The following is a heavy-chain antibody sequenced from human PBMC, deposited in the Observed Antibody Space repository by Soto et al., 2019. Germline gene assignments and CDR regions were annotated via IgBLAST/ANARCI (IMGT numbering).Heavy chain of an antibody. CDR1: GFTFSSYA. D-gene: IGHD1-26*01. V-gene: IGHV3-23*01. CDR3: VILALGKFDF. J-gene: IGHJ4*02. Sequence: LRLSCAASGFTFSSYAMNWVRQAPGKGLEWVSTISSGGDSTYYANSLKGRFTISRDNSRNSLYLQMNSLRAEDTALYYCVILALGKFDFWGQGTRVTVSS. CDR2: ISSGGDST.